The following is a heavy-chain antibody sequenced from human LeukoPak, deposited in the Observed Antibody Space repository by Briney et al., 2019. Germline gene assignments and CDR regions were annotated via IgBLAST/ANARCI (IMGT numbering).Heavy chain of an antibody. CDR2: ISGSGGST. J-gene: IGHJ5*02. D-gene: IGHD6-6*01. CDR3: AKARKYSSSSEFDP. V-gene: IGHV3-23*01. Sequence: GGSVRLSCAASGFTFSSYAMSWVRQAPGKGLEWVSAISGSGGSTYYADSVKGRFTISRDNSKHTLYLQMNSLRAEDTAVYYCAKARKYSSSSEFDPWGQGTLVTVSS. CDR1: GFTFSSYA.